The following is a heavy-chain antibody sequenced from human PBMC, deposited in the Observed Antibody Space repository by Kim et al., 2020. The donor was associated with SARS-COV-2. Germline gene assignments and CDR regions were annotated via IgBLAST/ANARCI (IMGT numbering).Heavy chain of an antibody. CDR1: GYIFTNNA. J-gene: IGHJ5*02. V-gene: IGHV1-3*01. D-gene: IGHD4-17*01. Sequence: ASVKVSCKASGYIFTNNAIHWVRQAPGQRLEWMGWINPDTGDTRYAEQFRDRVTVSKNTSASTAYMEVRRLTSADTAVYYCAGERPTGPWGQGTLVTVTS. CDR3: AGERPTGP. CDR2: INPDTGDT.